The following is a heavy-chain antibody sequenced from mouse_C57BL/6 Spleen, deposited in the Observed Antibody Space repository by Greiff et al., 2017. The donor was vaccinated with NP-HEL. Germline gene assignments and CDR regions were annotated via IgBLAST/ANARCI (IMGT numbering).Heavy chain of an antibody. V-gene: IGHV6-6*01. J-gene: IGHJ4*01. CDR2: IRNKASNHAT. CDR1: GFTFSDAW. CDR3: TRDYGSSYVEYYYAMDY. Sequence: EVQLQESGGGLVQPGGSMKLSCAASGFTFSDAWMDWVRQSPEKGLEWVAEIRNKASNHATYYAESVKGRFTISRDDSKSSVYLQMNSLRAEDTGIYYCTRDYGSSYVEYYYAMDYWGQGTSVTVSS. D-gene: IGHD1-1*01.